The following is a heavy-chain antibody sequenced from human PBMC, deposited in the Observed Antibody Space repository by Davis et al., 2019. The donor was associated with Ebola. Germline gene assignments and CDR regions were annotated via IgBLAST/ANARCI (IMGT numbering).Heavy chain of an antibody. V-gene: IGHV3-33*01. CDR3: ARGWLRGGMDV. CDR2: IWYDGSNE. CDR1: GFTFRNYG. J-gene: IGHJ6*02. Sequence: GESLKISCAASGFTFRNYGMHWVRQAPGKGLEWVAVIWYDGSNEYYADSVKGRFTISRDNSKNTLYLQMNSLRPDDTALYYCARGWLRGGMDVWGEGTTVTV. D-gene: IGHD5-18*01.